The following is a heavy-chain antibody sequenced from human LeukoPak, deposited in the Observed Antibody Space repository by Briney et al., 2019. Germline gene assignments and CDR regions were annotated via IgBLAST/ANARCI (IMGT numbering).Heavy chain of an antibody. CDR2: ISGSGEST. J-gene: IGHJ4*02. D-gene: IGHD3-10*01. Sequence: GGSLRLSCAASGFTFSSCAMNWVRQAPGKGQEWVSAISGSGESTHYADSVKGRFTISRDNSKNTLYVQMNSLRAEDTAVYYCAKGYSEGSGSERYWGQGTLVTVSS. CDR3: AKGYSEGSGSERY. V-gene: IGHV3-23*01. CDR1: GFTFSSCA.